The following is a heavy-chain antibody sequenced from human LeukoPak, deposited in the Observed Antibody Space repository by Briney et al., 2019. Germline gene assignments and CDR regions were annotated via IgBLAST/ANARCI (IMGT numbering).Heavy chain of an antibody. J-gene: IGHJ4*02. D-gene: IGHD3-3*01. CDR1: GFTFGDYA. CDR2: IRNKAYGETT. Sequence: GRSLRLSCTTSGFTFGDYAMTWVRQAPGKGLEWVGFIRNKAYGETTEYAASVKGRFTISRDDSKSIAYLRMNSLKTEDTAVYYCSRVAFWVQNNDFWSGYPDYWGQGTLVTVSS. V-gene: IGHV3-49*04. CDR3: SRVAFWVQNNDFWSGYPDY.